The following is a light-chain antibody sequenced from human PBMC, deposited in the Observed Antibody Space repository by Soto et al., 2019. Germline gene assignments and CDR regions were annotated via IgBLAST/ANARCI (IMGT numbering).Light chain of an antibody. J-gene: IGLJ1*01. CDR3: SSYTSSSSYV. Sequence: QSALAQPASVSDSPGQSITISCIGTSSDIGAFNYVSWHQQHPGKAPKLIIYDVINRPSGVSNRFSGSKTGNTASLIISGLQAEDEADYYCSSYTSSSSYVFGSGTKVTVL. CDR2: DVI. V-gene: IGLV2-14*03. CDR1: SSDIGAFNY.